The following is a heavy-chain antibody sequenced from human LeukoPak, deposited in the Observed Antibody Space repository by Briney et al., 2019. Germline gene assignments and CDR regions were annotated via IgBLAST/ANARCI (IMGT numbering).Heavy chain of an antibody. Sequence: GASVKVSCKASGYTFTSYDINWVRQATGQGLEWMGWMNPNSGNTGYAQKFQGRVTMTRNTSISTAYMELSSLRSEDTAVYYCATLGSYSGSYYWFDPWGQGTLVTVSS. CDR1: GYTFTSYD. D-gene: IGHD1-26*01. V-gene: IGHV1-8*01. CDR2: MNPNSGNT. CDR3: ATLGSYSGSYYWFDP. J-gene: IGHJ5*02.